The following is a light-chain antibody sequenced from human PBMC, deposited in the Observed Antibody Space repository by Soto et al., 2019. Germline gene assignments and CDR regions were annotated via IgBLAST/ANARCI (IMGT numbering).Light chain of an antibody. Sequence: ELTQPPSVSVSPGQTASLTCSGDKLGDKYAYWYQQKPGQSPVLVIYQDSKRPSGIPERFSGSNSGNTATLTISGTQAMDEADYYCQAWDSSTAVVFGGGTKLTVL. V-gene: IGLV3-1*01. CDR2: QDS. CDR1: KLGDKY. J-gene: IGLJ2*01. CDR3: QAWDSSTAVV.